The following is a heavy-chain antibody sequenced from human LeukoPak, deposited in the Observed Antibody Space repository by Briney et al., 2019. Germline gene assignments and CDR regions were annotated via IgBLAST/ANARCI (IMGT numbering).Heavy chain of an antibody. D-gene: IGHD6-13*01. CDR2: IYTSGST. J-gene: IGHJ1*01. CDR1: GGSISSYY. CDR3: AGELVGIAAAGTAEYFQH. V-gene: IGHV4-4*07. Sequence: PSETLSLTCTVSGGSISSYYWSWIRQPAGKGLEWIGRIYTSGSTNYNPSLKSRVTMSVDTSKNQFSLKLSSVTAADTAVYYCAGELVGIAAAGTAEYFQHWGQGTLVTVSS.